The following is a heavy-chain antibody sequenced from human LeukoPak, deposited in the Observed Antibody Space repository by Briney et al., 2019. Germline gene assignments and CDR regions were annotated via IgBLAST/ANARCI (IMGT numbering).Heavy chain of an antibody. D-gene: IGHD1-26*01. Sequence: GGSLRLSCAASGFIVSSYWVSWVRQARGKGLEWVANIKQDGSEKYYVDSVKGRFTITRDNAKNSLYLQMNSLRAEDTAVYYCAREGPYSGTYYSGILDYWGQGTLVTVSS. CDR1: GFIVSSYW. CDR2: IKQDGSEK. J-gene: IGHJ4*02. CDR3: AREGPYSGTYYSGILDY. V-gene: IGHV3-7*01.